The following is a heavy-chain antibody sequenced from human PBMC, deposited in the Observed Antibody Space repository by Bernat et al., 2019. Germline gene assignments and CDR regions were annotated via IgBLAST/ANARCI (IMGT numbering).Heavy chain of an antibody. CDR3: AKDWDYYDSSGYFGGSGY. D-gene: IGHD3-22*01. CDR2: ISGSGGST. V-gene: IGHV3-23*01. Sequence: EVQLLESGGGLVQPGGSLRLSCAASGFTFSSYAMSWVRQAPGKGLEWVSAISGSGGSTYYADSVKGRFTISRDNSKNTLYLQMNSLRAEDTAVYYCAKDWDYYDSSGYFGGSGYWGQGTLVTVSS. J-gene: IGHJ4*02. CDR1: GFTFSSYA.